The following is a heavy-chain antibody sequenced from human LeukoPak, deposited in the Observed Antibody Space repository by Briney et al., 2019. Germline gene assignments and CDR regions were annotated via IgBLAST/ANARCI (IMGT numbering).Heavy chain of an antibody. CDR3: ARDLGGSCDYVWGSFDY. D-gene: IGHD3-16*01. CDR2: INWNGGST. J-gene: IGHJ4*02. CDR1: GFTFDDYG. V-gene: IGHV3-20*04. Sequence: XCAXSGFTFDDYGMSWVRHAPGKGLEWVSGINWNGGSTVYADSVKGRFTISRDKAKNSLYLQMNSLRAEDTALYYCARDLGGSCDYVWGSFDYWGQGTLVTVSS.